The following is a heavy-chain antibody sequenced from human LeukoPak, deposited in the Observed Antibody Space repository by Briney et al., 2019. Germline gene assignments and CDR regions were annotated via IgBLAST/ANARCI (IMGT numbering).Heavy chain of an antibody. CDR3: VRVVYYDYYYGMDV. D-gene: IGHD3-22*01. CDR2: INPNSGGT. V-gene: IGHV1-2*02. Sequence: ASVKVSCKASGYTFTGYYMHWVRQAPGQGLEWMGWINPNSGGTNYAQKFQGRVTMTRDTSISTAYMELSRLRSDDTAVYYCVRVVYYDYYYGMDVWGQGTTVTVSS. CDR1: GYTFTGYY. J-gene: IGHJ6*02.